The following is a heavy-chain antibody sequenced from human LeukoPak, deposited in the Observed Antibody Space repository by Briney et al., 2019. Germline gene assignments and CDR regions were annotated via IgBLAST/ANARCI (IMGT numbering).Heavy chain of an antibody. Sequence: PGGSLRLSRAASGFTFSDYYMSWVRQAPGKGLEWVSYIRGSSSNINYADSVKGRFTISRDNAKNSLYLQMNSLRAEDTAVYYCARQFCFDTNGYQDAFDIWGQGTTVTVSS. D-gene: IGHD2-8*01. V-gene: IGHV3-11*03. CDR3: ARQFCFDTNGYQDAFDI. CDR2: IRGSSSNI. J-gene: IGHJ3*02. CDR1: GFTFSDYY.